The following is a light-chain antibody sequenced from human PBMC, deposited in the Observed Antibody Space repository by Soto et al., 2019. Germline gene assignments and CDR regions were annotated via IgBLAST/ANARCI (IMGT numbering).Light chain of an antibody. V-gene: IGLV3-21*02. J-gene: IGLJ2*01. CDR3: QVWDSSSDRLVV. CDR2: DNS. Sequence: SYELTQPPSVSVGQTARITCGGSDNGSKPVHWYQQKPGQAPVLVVFDNSDRASGIPERLSGSNSGNTATLTISRVEAGDEADYYCQVWDSSSDRLVVFGGGTKVTVL. CDR1: DNGSKP.